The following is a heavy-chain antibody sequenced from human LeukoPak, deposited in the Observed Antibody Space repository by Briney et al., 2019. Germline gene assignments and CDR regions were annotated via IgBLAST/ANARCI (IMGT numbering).Heavy chain of an antibody. V-gene: IGHV1-8*01. CDR3: ARGYGDYDDAFDI. Sequence: ASVKVSCKASGYTFTSYDINWVRQATGQGLEWMGWMNPNSGDTGYAQKFQGRVTMIRNTSISTAYMELSSLRSEDTAVYYCARGYGDYDDAFDIWGQGTMVTVSS. CDR2: MNPNSGDT. J-gene: IGHJ3*02. D-gene: IGHD4-17*01. CDR1: GYTFTSYD.